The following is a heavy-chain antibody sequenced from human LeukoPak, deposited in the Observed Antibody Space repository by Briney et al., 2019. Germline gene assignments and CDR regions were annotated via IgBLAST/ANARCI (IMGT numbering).Heavy chain of an antibody. D-gene: IGHD4-17*01. CDR3: ARDGDGDRTFDY. J-gene: IGHJ4*02. CDR1: GFTFSDYY. Sequence: EPGGSLILSCAASGFTFSDYYMSWIRQAPGKGLEWVSYISSSSSYTNYADSVKGRFTISRDNAKNSLYLQMNSLRAEDTAVYYCARDGDGDRTFDYWGQGTLVTVSS. V-gene: IGHV3-11*06. CDR2: ISSSSSYT.